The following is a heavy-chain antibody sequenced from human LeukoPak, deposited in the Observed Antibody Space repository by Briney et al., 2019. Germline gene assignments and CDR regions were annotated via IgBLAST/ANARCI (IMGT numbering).Heavy chain of an antibody. Sequence: SETLSLTCTVSGGSISSSSYYWGWIRQPPGKGLEWIGSIYYSGSTYYNPSLKSRVTISVDTSKNQFSLKLSSVTAADTAVFYCARQRPPYEAFDYWGQGTLVTVSS. J-gene: IGHJ4*02. CDR3: ARQRPPYEAFDY. D-gene: IGHD3-3*01. CDR1: GGSISSSSYY. V-gene: IGHV4-39*01. CDR2: IYYSGST.